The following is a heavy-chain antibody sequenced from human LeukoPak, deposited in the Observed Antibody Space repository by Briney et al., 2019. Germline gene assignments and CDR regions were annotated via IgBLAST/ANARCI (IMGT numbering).Heavy chain of an antibody. V-gene: IGHV3-7*01. D-gene: IGHD6-13*01. CDR1: GFTFSSYW. Sequence: TGGSLRLSCAASGFTFSSYWMSWVRQAPGKGLEWVANIKEDGGEKYYVDSVKGRFTISRDNAKNSPYLQMNSLRAEDTAVYYCARPGYSSSWHRFDYWGQGTLVTVSS. CDR3: ARPGYSSSWHRFDY. CDR2: IKEDGGEK. J-gene: IGHJ4*02.